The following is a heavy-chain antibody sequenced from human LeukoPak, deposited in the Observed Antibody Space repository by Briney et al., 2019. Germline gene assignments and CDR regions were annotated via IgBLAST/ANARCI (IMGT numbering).Heavy chain of an antibody. CDR1: GCSVSSYY. D-gene: IGHD6-19*01. CDR2: IYYSGST. Sequence: PSETLPLTCTVSGCSVSSYYLIWIRQPPGKGLDWVGYIYYSGSTNYHPSLTSRVTISVAKSKNQLSLKLSSVTAADTAVYYCARGAVAGTGVFDYWGQGTLVTVSS. J-gene: IGHJ4*02. CDR3: ARGAVAGTGVFDY. V-gene: IGHV4-59*02.